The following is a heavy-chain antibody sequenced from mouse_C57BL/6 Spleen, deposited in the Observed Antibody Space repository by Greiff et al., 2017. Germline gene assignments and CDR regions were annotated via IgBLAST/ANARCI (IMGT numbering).Heavy chain of an antibody. CDR3: ARSRGYEEAEACFDY. J-gene: IGHJ3*01. CDR1: GYAFTDYS. D-gene: IGHD2-3*01. Sequence: QVQLQQSGAELVRPGTSVKVSCKASGYAFTDYSIEWVKQRSGQGLEWIGVFNPGSGGINYNEKFKGKATLTADKSSSTAYMELSRLTSEDSAVYCGARSRGYEEAEACFDYWGKGTMVTVSA. V-gene: IGHV1-54*01. CDR2: FNPGSGGI.